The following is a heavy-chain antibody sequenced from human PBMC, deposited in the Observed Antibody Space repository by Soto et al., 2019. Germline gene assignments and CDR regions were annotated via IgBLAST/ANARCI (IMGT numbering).Heavy chain of an antibody. V-gene: IGHV3-48*02. Sequence: EVQLVESGGGMVQPGGSLRVSCAASGFTLSSYSMHWVRQAPGKGLEWVSYISGSGGTIYYADSVKGRFTISRDNAKNSQSVQMNSLRDDDKGVYFCARDTGVSSSGWSYYFDCWGQGTRVTVSS. CDR2: ISGSGGTI. D-gene: IGHD6-19*01. CDR1: GFTLSSYS. CDR3: ARDTGVSSSGWSYYFDC. J-gene: IGHJ4*02.